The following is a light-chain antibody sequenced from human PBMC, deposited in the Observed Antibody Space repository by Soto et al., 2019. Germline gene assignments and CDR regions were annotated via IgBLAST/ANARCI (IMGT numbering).Light chain of an antibody. CDR2: GAS. Sequence: EIVLTQSPGTLSLSPGERATLSCRASQSVSNNYLAWYQQKPGQAPRLLIYGASNRATGIPDRSSGSGSGTDFTITISRLEPEDFAVYYCQQYGSSGTFGQGTKVDIK. V-gene: IGKV3-20*01. J-gene: IGKJ1*01. CDR3: QQYGSSGT. CDR1: QSVSNNY.